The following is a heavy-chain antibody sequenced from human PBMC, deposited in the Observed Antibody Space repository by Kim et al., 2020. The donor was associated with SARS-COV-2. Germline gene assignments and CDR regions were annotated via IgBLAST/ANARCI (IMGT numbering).Heavy chain of an antibody. D-gene: IGHD6-13*01. V-gene: IGHV4-4*07. CDR3: ARGGSSWQNWFDP. J-gene: IGHJ5*02. Sequence: YTPSLKSRVTMSGDTSRNQFSLKLSSVTAADTAVYYWARGGSSWQNWFDPWGQGTLVTVSS.